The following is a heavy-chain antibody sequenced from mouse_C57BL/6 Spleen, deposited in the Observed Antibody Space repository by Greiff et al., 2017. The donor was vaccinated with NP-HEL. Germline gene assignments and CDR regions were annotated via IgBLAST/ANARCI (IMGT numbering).Heavy chain of an antibody. CDR2: IRSKSNNYAT. Sequence: EVQLVESGGGLVQPKGSLKLSCAASGFSFNTYAMNWVRQAPGKGLEWVARIRSKSNNYATYYADSVKDRFTISRDDSESMLYLQMNNLKTEDTAMYYCVRQDYYGSSWGFAYWGQGTLVTVSA. J-gene: IGHJ3*01. CDR3: VRQDYYGSSWGFAY. V-gene: IGHV10-1*01. CDR1: GFSFNTYA. D-gene: IGHD1-1*01.